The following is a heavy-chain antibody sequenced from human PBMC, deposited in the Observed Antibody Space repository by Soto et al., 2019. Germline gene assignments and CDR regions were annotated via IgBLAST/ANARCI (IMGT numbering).Heavy chain of an antibody. CDR1: GGSVSSGSYY. CDR2: IYYSGST. V-gene: IGHV4-61*01. Sequence: QVQLQESGPGLVKPSETLSLTCTVSGGSVSSGSYYWSWIRQPPGKGLEWIGYIYYSGSTNYNPSLKSRXXIXVXRSKNQFSLKLSSVTAADTAVYYCARSQIRPYYFDYWGQGTLVTVSS. CDR3: ARSQIRPYYFDY. D-gene: IGHD3-3*02. J-gene: IGHJ4*02.